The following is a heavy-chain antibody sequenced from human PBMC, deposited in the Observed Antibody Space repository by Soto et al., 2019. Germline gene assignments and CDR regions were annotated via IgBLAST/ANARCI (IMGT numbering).Heavy chain of an antibody. J-gene: IGHJ4*02. CDR2: INHSGST. CDR1: GGSFSGYY. CDR3: ASFDYGDHTFDY. Sequence: SETLSLTCAVYGGSFSGYYWSWIRQPPGKGLEWIGEINHSGSTNYNPSLKSRVTISVDTSKNQFSLKLSSVTAADTAVYYCASFDYGDHTFDYWGQGTLVTVSS. V-gene: IGHV4-34*01. D-gene: IGHD4-17*01.